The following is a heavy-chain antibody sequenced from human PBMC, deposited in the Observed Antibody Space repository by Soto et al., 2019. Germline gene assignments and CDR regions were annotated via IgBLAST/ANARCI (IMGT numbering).Heavy chain of an antibody. CDR2: IDPSDSYT. D-gene: IGHD3-22*01. CDR3: ATLNYYDSSGYYYYYYGMDV. J-gene: IGHJ6*02. CDR1: GYSFTSYW. V-gene: IGHV5-10-1*01. Sequence: XESLRDSSKGSGYSFTSYWISWVRKMPGKGLEGMGRIDPSDSYTNYSPSFQGHVTISADKSISTAYLQWSSLKASDTAMYYCATLNYYDSSGYYYYYYGMDVSGQGITVTGYS.